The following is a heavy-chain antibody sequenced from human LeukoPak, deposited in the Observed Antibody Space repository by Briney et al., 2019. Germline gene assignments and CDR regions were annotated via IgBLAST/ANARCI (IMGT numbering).Heavy chain of an antibody. CDR3: ARVGYFTGAFDI. CDR2: IGTAGDT. J-gene: IGHJ3*02. CDR1: GFTFSSYG. D-gene: IGHD2-8*01. V-gene: IGHV3-13*01. Sequence: PGGSLRLSCAASGFTFSSYGMSWVRQAPGKGLEWVSAIGTAGDTYYPGSVKGRFTISRENAKNSLYLQMNSLRAGDTAVYYCARVGYFTGAFDIWGQGTMVTVSS.